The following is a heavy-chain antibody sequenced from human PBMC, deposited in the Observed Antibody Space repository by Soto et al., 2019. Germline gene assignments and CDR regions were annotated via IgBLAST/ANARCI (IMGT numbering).Heavy chain of an antibody. CDR2: ISYDGYNK. CDR3: ARASPFSSSSPYYSNYAMGV. V-gene: IGHV3-30-3*01. J-gene: IGHJ6*02. D-gene: IGHD6-6*01. CDR1: GFIFNSNA. Sequence: QVQLVESGGGVVQPGRSLRLSCAASGFIFNSNAMHWVRQAPGKGLEWVAVISYDGYNKDYADSVKGRFTISRDNSNNTLYLQINSLRPEDTAVYYCARASPFSSSSPYYSNYAMGVWGQGTTVTVSS.